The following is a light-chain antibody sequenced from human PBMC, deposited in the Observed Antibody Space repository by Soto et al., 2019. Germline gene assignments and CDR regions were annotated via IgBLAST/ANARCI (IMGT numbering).Light chain of an antibody. CDR3: QQYNIGYT. CDR1: QSINKW. Sequence: IQMTQSPSTLSASVGDRVTITCRASQSINKWVAWFQQKSGRAPKLLIYDAATLQSGVPSRFSGTGSGKDFSLTISSLQPEDFATYYCQQYNIGYTFGQGTRLDIK. CDR2: DAA. J-gene: IGKJ2*01. V-gene: IGKV1-5*01.